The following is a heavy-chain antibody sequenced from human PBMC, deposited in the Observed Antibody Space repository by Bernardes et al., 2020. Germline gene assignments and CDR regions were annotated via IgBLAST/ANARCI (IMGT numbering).Heavy chain of an antibody. V-gene: IGHV4-4*07. J-gene: IGHJ4*02. CDR2: VYSKTDI. CDR1: GISLSSYY. Sequence: SETLSLTCSVSGISLSSYYWSWIRQPAGKALEWIWRVYSKTDINYNPSLKSRVSMSVDTSKNQVYLRLTSVTTADTAIYYCSRSRYFDYWGQGALVTVSS. CDR3: SRSRYFDY.